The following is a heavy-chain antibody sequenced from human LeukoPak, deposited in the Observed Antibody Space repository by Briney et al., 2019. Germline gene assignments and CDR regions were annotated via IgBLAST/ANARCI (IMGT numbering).Heavy chain of an antibody. CDR1: GFTFSSYI. D-gene: IGHD6-13*01. CDR2: ISSSSSYI. CDR3: AKRSSSWYYYDY. V-gene: IGHV3-21*04. Sequence: GGSLRLSCAASGFTFSSYIMNWVRQAPGKGLEWVSSISSSSSYIYYADSVKGRFTISRDNAKNSLYLQMNSLRAEDTAVYYCAKRSSSWYYYDYWGQGTLVTVSS. J-gene: IGHJ4*02.